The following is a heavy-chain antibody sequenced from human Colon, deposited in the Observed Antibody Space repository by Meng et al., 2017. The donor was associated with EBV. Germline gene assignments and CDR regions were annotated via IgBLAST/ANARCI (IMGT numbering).Heavy chain of an antibody. J-gene: IGHJ4*02. CDR1: GASISSNNW. D-gene: IGHD5-24*01. Sequence: QLQESGPGLVAPSGTLSVTCAVSGASISSNNWWSWVRQPPGKGLEWIGEIYHGGNTNYNPSLKSRVTISVDRSNDQFSLSLSSVTAADTAVYYCARGNAYNAPSFDYWGQGTLVTVSS. CDR2: IYHGGNT. CDR3: ARGNAYNAPSFDY. V-gene: IGHV4-4*02.